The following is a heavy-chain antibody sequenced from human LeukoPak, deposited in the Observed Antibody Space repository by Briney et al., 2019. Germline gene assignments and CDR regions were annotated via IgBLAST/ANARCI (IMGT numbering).Heavy chain of an antibody. D-gene: IGHD3-10*01. V-gene: IGHV1-69*06. CDR3: ASPMVRGVRTPPST. CDR1: GYTFTGYY. Sequence: GASVKVSCKASGYTFTGYYMHWVRQAPGQGLEWMGGIIPIFGTANYAQKFQGRVTITADKSTSTAYMELSSLRSEDTAVYYCASPMVRGVRTPPSTWGQGTLVTVSS. J-gene: IGHJ5*02. CDR2: IIPIFGTA.